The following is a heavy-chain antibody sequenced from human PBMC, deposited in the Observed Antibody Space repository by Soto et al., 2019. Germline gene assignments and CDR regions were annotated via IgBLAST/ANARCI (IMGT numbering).Heavy chain of an antibody. CDR1: GGSISSYY. J-gene: IGHJ4*02. CDR3: AKERRPNYGWYGLDY. Sequence: SETLSLTCTVSGGSISSYYWSWIRQPPGKGLECIGSIYYSGTTNDNPSLKSRVTMSVDTSKNQFSLRAEDTAVYYCAKERRPNYGWYGLDYWGQGTLVTVSS. V-gene: IGHV4-59*12. D-gene: IGHD6-19*01. CDR2: IYYSGTT.